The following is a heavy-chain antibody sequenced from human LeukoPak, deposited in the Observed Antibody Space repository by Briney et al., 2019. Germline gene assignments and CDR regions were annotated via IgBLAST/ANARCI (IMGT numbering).Heavy chain of an antibody. Sequence: GGSPRLSCAASGFTFNNYEMNWVRQAPGKGLEWVSFIGTSDNSMYYADSVKGRFTISRDNSKNTLYLQMNSLRAEDTAVYYCAKDEVGATTGGYFDYWGQGTLVTVSS. CDR3: AKDEVGATTGGYFDY. CDR1: GFTFNNYE. J-gene: IGHJ4*02. CDR2: IGTSDNSM. V-gene: IGHV3-48*03. D-gene: IGHD1-26*01.